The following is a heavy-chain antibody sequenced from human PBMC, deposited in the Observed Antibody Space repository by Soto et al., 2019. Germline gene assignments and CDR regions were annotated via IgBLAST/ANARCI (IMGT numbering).Heavy chain of an antibody. J-gene: IGHJ5*02. D-gene: IGHD3-3*01. CDR1: GFTFSSHP. CDR3: AKDRSFYDSERWVDP. Sequence: GGSLRLSCAASGFTFSSHPMSWVRQAPGKGLEWVSAISGSGGSTYYAGSVKGRFTISRDNSKNTLYLQMNSLRAEDTAVYYCAKDRSFYDSERWVDPWGQGTLVTVSS. V-gene: IGHV3-23*01. CDR2: ISGSGGST.